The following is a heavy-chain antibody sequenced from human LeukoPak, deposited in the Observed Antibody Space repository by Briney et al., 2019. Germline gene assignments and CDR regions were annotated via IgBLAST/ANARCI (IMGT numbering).Heavy chain of an antibody. CDR3: ARSGKLYQLLVGYYYYGMDV. CDR2: TYYRSKWYN. V-gene: IGHV6-1*01. CDR1: GDSVSSNSAA. J-gene: IGHJ6*02. D-gene: IGHD2-2*01. Sequence: LSQTLSLTCAISGDSVSSNSAAWNWIRQSPSRGLEWLGRTYYRSKWYNDYAVSVKSRITINPDTSKNQFSLQLNSVTPEDTAVYYCARSGKLYQLLVGYYYYGMDVWGQGTTVTVSS.